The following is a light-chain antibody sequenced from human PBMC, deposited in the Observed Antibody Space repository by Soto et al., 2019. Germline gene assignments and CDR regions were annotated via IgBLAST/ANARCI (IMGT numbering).Light chain of an antibody. V-gene: IGKV3-15*01. J-gene: IGKJ5*01. CDR2: GAS. Sequence: EIVMTQSPATLSVSPGERATLSCRASQSVGTNLAWYQQKPGQAPRLLIYGASTRATDIPARFSASGSGTEFILTISGLESEDFVVYYCQQYNNWPPPITFGQGTRLEIK. CDR1: QSVGTN. CDR3: QQYNNWPPPIT.